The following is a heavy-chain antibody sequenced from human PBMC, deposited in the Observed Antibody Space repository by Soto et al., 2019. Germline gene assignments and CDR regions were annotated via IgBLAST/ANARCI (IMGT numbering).Heavy chain of an antibody. CDR3: ARSRYYDFLTGYYTASWYYFDY. CDR1: GYTFTSYG. V-gene: IGHV1-18*01. Sequence: GASVKVSFKASGYTFTSYGISWVRQAPGQGLEWMGWISAYNGNTNYAQKLQGRVTMTTDTSTSTAYMELRSLRSDDTAVYYCARSRYYDFLTGYYTASWYYFDYWGQGTLVTVSS. D-gene: IGHD3-9*01. CDR2: ISAYNGNT. J-gene: IGHJ4*02.